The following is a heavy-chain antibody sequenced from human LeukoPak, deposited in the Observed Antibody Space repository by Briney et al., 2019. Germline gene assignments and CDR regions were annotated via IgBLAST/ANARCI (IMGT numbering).Heavy chain of an antibody. V-gene: IGHV3-53*01. CDR1: GFTVSSNY. CDR2: IYSGGST. J-gene: IGHJ5*02. D-gene: IGHD3-22*01. Sequence: PGGSLRLSCAASGFTVSSNYMSWVRQAPGKGLEWVSVIYSGGSTYYADSVKGRFTISRDNSKNTLYLQMNSLRAEDTAVYYCACDYYDSSGYFSWGQGTLVTVSS. CDR3: ACDYYDSSGYFS.